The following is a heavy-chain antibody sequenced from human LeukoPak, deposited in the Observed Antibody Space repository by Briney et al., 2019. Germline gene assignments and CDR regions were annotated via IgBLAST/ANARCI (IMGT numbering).Heavy chain of an antibody. CDR2: INHSGST. Sequence: SETLSLTCAVYGGSFSGYYWSWIRQPPGKGLEWIGEINHSGSTNYNPSLKSRVTISVDTSKNQFSLKLGSVTAADTAVYYCARGDYGDSTFDYWGQGTLVTVSS. CDR3: ARGDYGDSTFDY. V-gene: IGHV4-34*01. D-gene: IGHD4-17*01. J-gene: IGHJ4*02. CDR1: GGSFSGYY.